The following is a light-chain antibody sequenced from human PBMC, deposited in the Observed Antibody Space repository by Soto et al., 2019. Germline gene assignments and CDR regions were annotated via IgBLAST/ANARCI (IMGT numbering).Light chain of an antibody. J-gene: IGKJ2*01. CDR2: DAS. V-gene: IGKV3-11*01. Sequence: DIVLTQSPATLSLSPGERATLSCRAGRSISSYLAWYQHKPGQAPRLLIYDASNRATGIPARFSGSGSGTDFTLTISSLEPEDFAVYYCQQRSNWPPYTFGQGTKLEIK. CDR1: RSISSY. CDR3: QQRSNWPPYT.